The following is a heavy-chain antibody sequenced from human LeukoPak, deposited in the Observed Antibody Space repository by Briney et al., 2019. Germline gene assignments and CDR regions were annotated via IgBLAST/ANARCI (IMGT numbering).Heavy chain of an antibody. V-gene: IGHV4-59*01. CDR3: ARVSGYDWESFYDY. J-gene: IGHJ4*02. D-gene: IGHD5-12*01. CDR2: IYYSGST. Sequence: SETLSLTCTVSGGSISSYYWSWIRQPPGKGLEWIGYIYYSGSTHYNPSLKSRVTISVDTSKKQFSLKLRSVTAADTAVYYCARVSGYDWESFYDYWGQGTLVTVSS. CDR1: GGSISSYY.